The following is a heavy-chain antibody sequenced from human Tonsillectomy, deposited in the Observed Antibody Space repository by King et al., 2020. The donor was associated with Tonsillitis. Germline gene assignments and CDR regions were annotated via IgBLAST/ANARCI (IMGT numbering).Heavy chain of an antibody. Sequence: QLVQSGGGLIQPGGSLRLSCAASGFTVSSNYMSWVRQAPGKGLEWVSVIYSGGSTYYADSVKGRFTISRDNSKNTLYLQMNSLRAEDTAVYYCARDGVLRFSTWFDPWGQGTLVTVSS. CDR3: ARDGVLRFSTWFDP. D-gene: IGHD3-3*01. V-gene: IGHV3-53*01. J-gene: IGHJ5*02. CDR2: IYSGGST. CDR1: GFTVSSNY.